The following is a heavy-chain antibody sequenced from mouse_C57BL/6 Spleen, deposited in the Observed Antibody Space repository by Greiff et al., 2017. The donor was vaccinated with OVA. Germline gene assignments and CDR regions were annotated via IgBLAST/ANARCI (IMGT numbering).Heavy chain of an antibody. J-gene: IGHJ1*03. CDR1: GYTFTSYW. V-gene: IGHV1-69*01. CDR3: ARLRDYDWYFDV. Sequence: QVQLQQPGAELVMPGASVKLSCKASGYTFTSYWMHWVKQRPGQGLEWIGEIDPSDSYTNYNQKFKGKSTLTVDKSSSTAYMQLSSLTSEDSAVYYCARLRDYDWYFDVWGTGTTVTVSS. CDR2: IDPSDSYT. D-gene: IGHD2-4*01.